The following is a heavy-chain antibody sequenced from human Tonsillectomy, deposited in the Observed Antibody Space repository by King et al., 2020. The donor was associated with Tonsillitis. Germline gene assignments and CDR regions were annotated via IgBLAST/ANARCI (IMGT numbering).Heavy chain of an antibody. CDR1: GFTFDDYA. D-gene: IGHD3-10*01. Sequence: VQLVESGGGLVQPGRSLRLSCAASGFTFDDYAMHWVRQAPGKGLEWVSGISWNSGSIGYADSVKGRFTISRDNAKNSLYLQMNSLRAEDTALYYCAKGSYDYGSGSYVEYFDYWGQGTLVTVSS. CDR3: AKGSYDYGSGSYVEYFDY. J-gene: IGHJ4*02. CDR2: ISWNSGSI. V-gene: IGHV3-9*01.